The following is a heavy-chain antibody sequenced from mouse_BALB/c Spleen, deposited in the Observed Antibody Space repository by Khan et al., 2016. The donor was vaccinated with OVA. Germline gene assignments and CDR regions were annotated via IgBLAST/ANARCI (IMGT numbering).Heavy chain of an antibody. J-gene: IGHJ2*01. CDR2: IIPHSGET. CDR1: GYSFTSYC. CDR3: TRRYRCDFDY. Sequence: VQLQESGPDLVKTGASVKISCKATGYSFTSYCMKWVMQSHGKSLEWIGGIIPHSGETIYNQRFKGKATLTVDASSSTAHMELRSLASEDSAACCCTRRYRCDFDYWGQGTTLTVSS. D-gene: IGHD1-1*01. V-gene: IGHV1-20*02.